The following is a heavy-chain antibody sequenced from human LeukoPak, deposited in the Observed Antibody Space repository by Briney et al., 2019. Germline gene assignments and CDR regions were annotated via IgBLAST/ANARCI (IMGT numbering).Heavy chain of an antibody. CDR2: IYPGDSDT. CDR3: ARGHLAYCGGDCYSGHY. D-gene: IGHD2-21*01. V-gene: IGHV5-51*01. J-gene: IGHJ4*02. CDR1: GYSFTSYW. Sequence: GESLKISCKGSGYSFTSYWIGWVRQMPGKGLEWMGIIYPGDSDTRYSPSFQGQVTISADKSISTAYLQWSSLKASDTAMYYCARGHLAYCGGDCYSGHYWGQGTLVTVSS.